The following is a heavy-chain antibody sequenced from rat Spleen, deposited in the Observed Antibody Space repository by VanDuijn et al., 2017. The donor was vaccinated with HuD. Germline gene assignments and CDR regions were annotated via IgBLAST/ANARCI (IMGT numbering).Heavy chain of an antibody. CDR3: ARHGLHTTGIAFDY. CDR2: IIYDGSST. V-gene: IGHV5-17*01. J-gene: IGHJ2*01. D-gene: IGHD1-9*01. CDR1: GFTFSDYA. Sequence: EVQLVESGGGLVQPGRSLKLSCAASGFTFSDYAMAWVRQAPKKGLEWVATIIYDGSSTYYRDSVKGRFTISRDNAKSTLYLQMDSLRSEDTATYYCARHGLHTTGIAFDYWGQGVVVTVSS.